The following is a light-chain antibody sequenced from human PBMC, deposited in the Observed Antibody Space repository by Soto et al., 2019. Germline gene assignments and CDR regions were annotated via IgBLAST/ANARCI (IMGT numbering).Light chain of an antibody. CDR1: QSVNSN. CDR3: QQYNDWPRT. Sequence: EIVMTQSPGTLSVSPGERDTLSCRASQSVNSNLAWYQQKPGQSPRLLIYDAATRATDIPARFSGSGSGTKFTLTISSLQSEDFAVYYCQQYNDWPRTFGQGTKVDIK. J-gene: IGKJ1*01. CDR2: DAA. V-gene: IGKV3-15*01.